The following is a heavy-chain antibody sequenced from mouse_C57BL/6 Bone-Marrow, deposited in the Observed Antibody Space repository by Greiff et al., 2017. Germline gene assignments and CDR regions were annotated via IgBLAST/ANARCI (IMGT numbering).Heavy chain of an antibody. Sequence: EVQLQQSGGDLVKPGGSLKLSCAASGFTFSSYGMSWVRQTPDKRLEWVATISSGGSYTYYPDSVKGRFTISRDNAKNTLYLQMSSLKSEDTAMYYCARNWDDYWGQGTTLTVSS. CDR1: GFTFSSYG. V-gene: IGHV5-6*01. D-gene: IGHD4-1*01. J-gene: IGHJ2*01. CDR3: ARNWDDY. CDR2: ISSGGSYT.